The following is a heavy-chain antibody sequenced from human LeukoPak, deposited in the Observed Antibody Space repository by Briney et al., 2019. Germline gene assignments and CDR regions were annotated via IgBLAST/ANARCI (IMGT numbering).Heavy chain of an antibody. CDR3: ARVGSGPLRNYYDH. CDR1: GFTFSGHA. D-gene: IGHD3-3*01. Sequence: GRSLRLSCAASGFTFSGHAMHWLRQVPGKGLQWVLGISHDGDNKYYPDSVKGRFIVSRDNSKNTLSPEMNSLRAEDTGLYYCARVGSGPLRNYYDHWGQGTPVTVSS. CDR2: ISHDGDNK. V-gene: IGHV3-30-3*01. J-gene: IGHJ4*02.